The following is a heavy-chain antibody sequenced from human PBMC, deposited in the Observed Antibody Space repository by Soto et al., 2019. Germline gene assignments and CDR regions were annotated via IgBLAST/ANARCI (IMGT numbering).Heavy chain of an antibody. J-gene: IGHJ6*02. D-gene: IGHD6-6*01. Sequence: QVQLVQSGAEVKKPGASVKVSCKASGYTFTSYGISWVRQAPGQGLEWMGWISAYNGNTNYAQKLQGRVTMTTDTATSTAYMELRSLRSADTAVYYCARDTYLMYSSSSRVSDYYYGMDVWGQGTTVTVSS. CDR3: ARDTYLMYSSSSRVSDYYYGMDV. CDR2: ISAYNGNT. V-gene: IGHV1-18*01. CDR1: GYTFTSYG.